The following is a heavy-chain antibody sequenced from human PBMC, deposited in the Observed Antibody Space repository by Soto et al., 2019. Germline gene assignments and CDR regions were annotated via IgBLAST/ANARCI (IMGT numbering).Heavy chain of an antibody. V-gene: IGHV3-30*18. CDR1: GFTFSNYG. J-gene: IGHJ6*03. Sequence: GGSLRLSCAASGFTFSNYGMHWVRQTPGKGLEWVAVISYDGSDTYYADSVKGRFTISRDNSKNTLYLQMNCLRAEDTAVYYCAKDPGGNHGLYYYYYYYMDVWGKGTTVTVSS. CDR3: AKDPGGNHGLYYYYYYYMDV. D-gene: IGHD3-16*01. CDR2: ISYDGSDT.